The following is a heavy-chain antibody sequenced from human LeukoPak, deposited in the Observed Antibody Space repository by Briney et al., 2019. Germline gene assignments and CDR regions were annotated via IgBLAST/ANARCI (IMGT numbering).Heavy chain of an antibody. CDR1: GYTFTGYY. CDR3: ARGGTYDFWSGYYNWFDP. CDR2: INPNSGGT. J-gene: IGHJ5*02. V-gene: IGHV1-2*06. Sequence: ASVKVSCKASGYTFTGYYMHWVRQAPGQGLEWMGRINPNSGGTNYAQKFQGRVTMTRDTSISTDYMELSRLRSDDTAVYYCARGGTYDFWSGYYNWFDPWGQGTLVTVSS. D-gene: IGHD3-3*01.